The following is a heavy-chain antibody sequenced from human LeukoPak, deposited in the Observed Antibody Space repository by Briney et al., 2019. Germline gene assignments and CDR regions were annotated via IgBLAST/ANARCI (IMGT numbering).Heavy chain of an antibody. D-gene: IGHD6-13*01. CDR3: ARVVGLTGYSSSWYSGYYYYMDV. CDR1: GYTFTGYY. CDR2: IIPIFGTA. Sequence: SVKVSCKASGYTFTGYYMHWVRQAPGQGLEWMGGIIPIFGTANYAQKFQDRVTITADKSTSTAYMELSSLRSEDTAVYYCARVVGLTGYSSSWYSGYYYYMDVWGKGTTVTVSS. V-gene: IGHV1-69*06. J-gene: IGHJ6*03.